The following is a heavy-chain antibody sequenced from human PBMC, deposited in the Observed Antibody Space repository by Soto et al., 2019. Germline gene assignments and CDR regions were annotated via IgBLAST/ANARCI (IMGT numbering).Heavy chain of an antibody. D-gene: IGHD6-19*01. CDR2: ISSSSSYI. Sequence: GGSLRLSCAASGFTFSSYSMNWVRQAPGKGLEWVSSISSSSSYIYYADSVKGRFTISRDNAKNSLYLQMNSLRAEDTAVYYCARVIAVANFDYWGQGTLVTVSS. J-gene: IGHJ4*02. CDR3: ARVIAVANFDY. CDR1: GFTFSSYS. V-gene: IGHV3-21*01.